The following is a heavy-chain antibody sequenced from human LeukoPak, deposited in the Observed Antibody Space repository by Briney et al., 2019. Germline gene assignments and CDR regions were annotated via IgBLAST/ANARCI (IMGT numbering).Heavy chain of an antibody. CDR2: ISSDSSYI. CDR3: ASLPWLVRWIYY. J-gene: IGHJ4*02. Sequence: AGCLRLSCVASGFTFSSLAMNWVRQAPGKGLEWVSSISSDSSYIDYADSVKGRFTISRDNARNSLYLQMNNLRAEDTAVYFCASLPWLVRWIYYWGQGTLVTVSS. CDR1: GFTFSSLA. V-gene: IGHV3-21*01. D-gene: IGHD6-19*01.